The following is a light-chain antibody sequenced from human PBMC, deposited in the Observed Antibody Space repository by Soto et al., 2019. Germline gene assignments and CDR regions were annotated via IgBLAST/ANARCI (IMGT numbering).Light chain of an antibody. Sequence: QSALTQPASVSGSPGQSITISCTGTSSDVGDYNYVSWYQQHPGKAPKLMIYDVSNRPSGVSNRFSGSKSGSTASLTISGLQVEDEADYYCSSYTSSTTRVFGTGTKLTVL. J-gene: IGLJ1*01. CDR3: SSYTSSTTRV. CDR2: DVS. CDR1: SSDVGDYNY. V-gene: IGLV2-14*01.